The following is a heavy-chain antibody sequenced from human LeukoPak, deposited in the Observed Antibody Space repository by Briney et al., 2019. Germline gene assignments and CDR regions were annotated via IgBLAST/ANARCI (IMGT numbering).Heavy chain of an antibody. CDR1: GGSFSGYY. D-gene: IGHD6-6*01. CDR3: ARGLSAAPPGRY. J-gene: IGHJ4*02. Sequence: PSETLSLTCAVYGGSFSGYYWSWIRRPPGKGLEWIGEINHRGSTNYNPSLKSRVTISVDTSKNQFSLKLSSVTAADTAVYYCARGLSAAPPGRYWGQGTLVTVSS. CDR2: INHRGST. V-gene: IGHV4-34*01.